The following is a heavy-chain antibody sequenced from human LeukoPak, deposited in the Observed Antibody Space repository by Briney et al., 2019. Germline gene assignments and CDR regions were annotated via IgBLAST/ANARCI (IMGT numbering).Heavy chain of an antibody. J-gene: IGHJ2*01. CDR3: ARDLPYYYDSRGFWYFDL. Sequence: PSETLSLTCTVSGGSISSYYWSWIRQPAGKGLEWIGRIYTSGSTNYNPSLKSRVTMSVDTSKNQFSLKLSSVTAADTAVYYCARDLPYYYDSRGFWYFDLWGRGTLVTVSS. CDR2: IYTSGST. D-gene: IGHD3-22*01. V-gene: IGHV4-4*07. CDR1: GGSISSYY.